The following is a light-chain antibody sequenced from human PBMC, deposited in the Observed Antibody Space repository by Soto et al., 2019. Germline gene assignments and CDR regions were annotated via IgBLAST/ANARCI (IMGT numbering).Light chain of an antibody. CDR3: QQYNNWPPGT. V-gene: IGKV3-15*01. CDR1: QSVSST. J-gene: IGKJ2*02. CDR2: GAS. Sequence: EIVMTQSPATLSVSPGERATLSCRASQSVSSTLACYQQKPGQAPRRLIYGASTRATGIPARCSGSGSGTAFTLTIISLQSEDFAVDYCQQYNNWPPGTFGQGTKLEIK.